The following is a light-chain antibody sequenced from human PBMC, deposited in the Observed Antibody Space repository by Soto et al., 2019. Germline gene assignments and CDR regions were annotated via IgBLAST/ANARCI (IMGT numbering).Light chain of an antibody. Sequence: QSALTQPASVSGSPGQSITISCTGTSSDVGSYNLVSWYQQHPGKAPNLMIYECSKRPSGVSNRFSGSKSVNTASLTISGLQAEEEADYYCCSYAGSSTWVFGGGTKVTV. CDR1: SSDVGSYNL. J-gene: IGLJ3*02. V-gene: IGLV2-23*01. CDR2: ECS. CDR3: CSYAGSSTWV.